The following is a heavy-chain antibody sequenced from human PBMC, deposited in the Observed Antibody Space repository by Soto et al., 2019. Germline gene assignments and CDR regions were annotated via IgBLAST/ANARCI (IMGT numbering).Heavy chain of an antibody. Sequence: GGSLRLSCAASGFTFSRYGMHWVRQAPGKGLGWVAVIWYDGSNKYYADSVKGRFTISRDNSKNTLYLQMNSLRAEDTAVYYCARDRGFTVTYFDYWGQGTLVTVSS. J-gene: IGHJ4*02. CDR2: IWYDGSNK. V-gene: IGHV3-33*01. CDR1: GFTFSRYG. CDR3: ARDRGFTVTYFDY. D-gene: IGHD4-17*01.